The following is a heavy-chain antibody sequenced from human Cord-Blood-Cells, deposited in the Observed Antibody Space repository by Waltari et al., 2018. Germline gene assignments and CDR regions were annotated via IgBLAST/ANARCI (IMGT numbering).Heavy chain of an antibody. V-gene: IGHV3-48*02. CDR2: ISSSSSTI. Sequence: EVQLVESGGGLVQPGGSLRLSCAASGLPLSSYGMNWVRKAPGKGMEWVSYISSSSSTIYYADSVKGRFTISRDNAKNSLYLQMNSLRDEDTAVYYCARDLRKVGMGWFDPWGQGTLVTVSS. J-gene: IGHJ5*02. D-gene: IGHD1-26*01. CDR3: ARDLRKVGMGWFDP. CDR1: GLPLSSYG.